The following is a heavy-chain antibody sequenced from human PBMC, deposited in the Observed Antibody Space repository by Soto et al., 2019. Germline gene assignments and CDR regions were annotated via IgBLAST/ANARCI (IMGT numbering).Heavy chain of an antibody. CDR3: ARHCCTPHDPLAI. CDR1: GDMLSKCF. V-gene: IGHV5-10-1*01. J-gene: IGHJ3*02. D-gene: IGHD2-21*01. CDR2: IDPSDSYT. Sequence: GEALRVSWSGSGDMLSKCFITGWRQMPGKGLEWMGRIDPSDSYTNYSPSFQGHVTISADTSISTAYLQWSSLKASDTAMYYCARHCCTPHDPLAIRAQRTTVTGSS.